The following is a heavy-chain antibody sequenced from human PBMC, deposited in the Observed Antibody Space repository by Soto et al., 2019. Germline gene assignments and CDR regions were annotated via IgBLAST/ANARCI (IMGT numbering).Heavy chain of an antibody. CDR2: IYHSGST. J-gene: IGHJ4*02. V-gene: IGHV4-30-2*01. CDR1: GGSISSGGYS. CDR3: ARGALGSSPYFDY. D-gene: IGHD6-6*01. Sequence: SDTLSLTCAVSGGSISSGGYSWSWIRQPPGKGLEWIGYIYHSGSTNYNPSLKSRVTISVDKSKNQFSLKLSSVTAADTAVYYCARGALGSSPYFDYWGQGTLVTVSS.